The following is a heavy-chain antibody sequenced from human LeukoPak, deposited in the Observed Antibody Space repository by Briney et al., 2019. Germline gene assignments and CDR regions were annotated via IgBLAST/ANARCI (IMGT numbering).Heavy chain of an antibody. V-gene: IGHV1-2*02. Sequence: ASVKVSCKASGYTFTGYYLHWVRQAPGQGLEWMGWINPNTAGTNYAQKFLGGVTLTWDTSISTAYMELNRLTSDDTAVYYCATSAGDYRAGHYYYMGVWGKGTSVTVSS. D-gene: IGHD4-11*01. CDR3: ATSAGDYRAGHYYYMGV. CDR2: INPNTAGT. J-gene: IGHJ6*03. CDR1: GYTFTGYY.